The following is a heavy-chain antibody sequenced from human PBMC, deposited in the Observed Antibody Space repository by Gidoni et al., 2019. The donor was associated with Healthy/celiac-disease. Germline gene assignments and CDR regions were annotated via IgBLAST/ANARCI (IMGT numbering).Heavy chain of an antibody. CDR3: ARLIWGNYYDSSGCIDY. Sequence: QVQLQSSVPGLVKPSATLSLTCAVSGYSLSSGYYWGWIRQPPGKGLEWIGSIYHSGSTYYNPSIKSRVTISVDTSKNQFSLKLSSVTAADTAVDYCARLIWGNYYDSSGCIDYWGQGTLVTVSS. D-gene: IGHD3-22*01. V-gene: IGHV4-38-2*01. CDR1: GYSLSSGYY. CDR2: IYHSGST. J-gene: IGHJ4*02.